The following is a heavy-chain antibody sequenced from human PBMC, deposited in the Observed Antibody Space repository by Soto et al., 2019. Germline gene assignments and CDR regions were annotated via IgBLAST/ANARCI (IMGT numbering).Heavy chain of an antibody. Sequence: SVKVSCKASGGTFSSYAISWVRQAPGQGLEWMGGIIPIFGTANYAQKFQGRVTITADESTSTAYMELSSLRSEDTAVYYCARLVFGAANREVWGQGTTVTVSS. CDR2: IIPIFGTA. CDR3: ARLVFGAANREV. CDR1: GGTFSSYA. V-gene: IGHV1-69*13. J-gene: IGHJ6*02. D-gene: IGHD3-3*01.